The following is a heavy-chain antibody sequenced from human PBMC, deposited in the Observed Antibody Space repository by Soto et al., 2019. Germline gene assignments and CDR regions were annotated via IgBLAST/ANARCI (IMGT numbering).Heavy chain of an antibody. V-gene: IGHV4-31*03. CDR2: IYYSGST. Sequence: SETLSLTCTVSGGSISSGGYYWSWIRQHPGKGLEWIGYIYYSGSTYYNPSLKSRVTISVDTSKNQFSLKLSSVTAADTAVYYCARARSEYSSSLVWFDPWGQGTLVTVSS. CDR3: ARARSEYSSSLVWFDP. D-gene: IGHD6-6*01. J-gene: IGHJ5*02. CDR1: GGSISSGGYY.